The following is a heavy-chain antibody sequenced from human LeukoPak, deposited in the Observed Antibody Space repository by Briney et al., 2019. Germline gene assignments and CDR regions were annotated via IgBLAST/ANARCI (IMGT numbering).Heavy chain of an antibody. J-gene: IGHJ4*02. CDR2: IYHSGST. CDR1: GDPINSHSDY. CDR3: AREYSGFDY. D-gene: IGHD5-12*01. Sequence: SETLSLTCTVSGDPINSHSDYKWTWIRQSPGKGQEWIGYIYHSGSTNYNPSLKSRVIISVDTSNNQFSLKLTSVTAADTAVYYCAREYSGFDYCGQGTLVTVSS. V-gene: IGHV4-61*08.